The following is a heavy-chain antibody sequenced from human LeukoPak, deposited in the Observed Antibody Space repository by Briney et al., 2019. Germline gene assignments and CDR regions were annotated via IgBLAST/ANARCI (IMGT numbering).Heavy chain of an antibody. CDR2: ISAYNGNT. D-gene: IGHD6-19*01. CDR1: GYTFTSYG. J-gene: IGHJ4*02. Sequence: ASVKVSCKASGYTFTSYGISWVRQAPGQGLEWMGWISAYNGNTNYAQKLQGRVTMTTDTSTSTAYMELRSLRSDDTAVYYCARDTSEAVAGSPIDYWGQGTLVTVSS. CDR3: ARDTSEAVAGSPIDY. V-gene: IGHV1-18*01.